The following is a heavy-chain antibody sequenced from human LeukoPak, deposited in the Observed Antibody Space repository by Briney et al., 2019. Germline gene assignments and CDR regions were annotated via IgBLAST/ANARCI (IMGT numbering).Heavy chain of an antibody. D-gene: IGHD4-17*01. CDR2: INPNSGGT. J-gene: IGHJ5*02. V-gene: IGHV1-2*02. Sequence: ASVKVSCKASGYTFTGYYMRWVRQAPGQGLEWMGWINPNSGGTNYAQKFQGRVTMTRDTSISTAYMELSRLRSDDTAVYYCARRVYGDYGLDWFDPWGQGTLVTVSS. CDR3: ARRVYGDYGLDWFDP. CDR1: GYTFTGYY.